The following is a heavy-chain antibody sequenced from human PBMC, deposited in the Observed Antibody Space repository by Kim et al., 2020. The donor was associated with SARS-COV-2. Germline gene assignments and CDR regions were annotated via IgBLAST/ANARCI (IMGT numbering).Heavy chain of an antibody. CDR1: GYSFTSYW. V-gene: IGHV5-51*01. J-gene: IGHJ4*02. Sequence: GESLKISCKGSGYSFTSYWIGWVRQMPGKGLEWMGIIYPGDSDTRYSPSFQGQVTISADKSISTAYLQRSSLKASDTAMYYCARTHSSSSGDFDYWGQGTLVTVSS. CDR3: ARTHSSSSGDFDY. CDR2: IYPGDSDT. D-gene: IGHD6-6*01.